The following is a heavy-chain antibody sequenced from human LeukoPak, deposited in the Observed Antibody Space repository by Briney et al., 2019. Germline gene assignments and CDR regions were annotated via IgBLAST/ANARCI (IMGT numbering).Heavy chain of an antibody. CDR2: INTNTGNP. V-gene: IGHV7-4-1*02. D-gene: IGHD4-17*01. Sequence: ASVKVSCKASGYTFTSYAMDWVRQAPGQGLEWMGWINTNTGNPTYAQGFTGRFVFSLDTSVSTAYLQISSLKAEDTAVYYCARAWYGDPAGWFDPWGQGTLVTVSS. J-gene: IGHJ5*02. CDR3: ARAWYGDPAGWFDP. CDR1: GYTFTSYA.